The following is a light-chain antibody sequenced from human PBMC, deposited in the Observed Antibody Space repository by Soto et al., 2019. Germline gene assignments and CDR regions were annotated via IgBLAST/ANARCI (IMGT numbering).Light chain of an antibody. CDR1: QSVSSSY. Sequence: EIVLTQSPGTLSLSPGERATLSCRASQSVSSSYLAWYQQKPGQAPRLLIYGASSRATGIPDRFSGSGSGTDFTLTISRLEPEDFAVYYCQQYALGYTFGQGTKLEIK. J-gene: IGKJ2*01. V-gene: IGKV3-20*01. CDR2: GAS. CDR3: QQYALGYT.